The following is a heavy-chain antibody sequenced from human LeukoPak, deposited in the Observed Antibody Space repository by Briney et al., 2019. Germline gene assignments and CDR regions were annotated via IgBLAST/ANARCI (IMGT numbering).Heavy chain of an antibody. D-gene: IGHD5-18*01. Sequence: PGGSLRLSCAASGFTFSSYAMSWVRQAPGKGLEWVSAISGSGGSTYYADSVKGRFTISRDNSKNTLYLQKNSLRAEDTAVYYCAKAKGIQLWLHSEIDYWGQGTLVTVSS. CDR3: AKAKGIQLWLHSEIDY. CDR2: ISGSGGST. V-gene: IGHV3-23*01. J-gene: IGHJ4*02. CDR1: GFTFSSYA.